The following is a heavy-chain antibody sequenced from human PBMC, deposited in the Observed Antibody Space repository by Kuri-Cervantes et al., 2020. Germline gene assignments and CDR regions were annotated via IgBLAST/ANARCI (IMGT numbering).Heavy chain of an antibody. V-gene: IGHV3-9*01. J-gene: IGHJ4*02. CDR1: GFTFDDYA. Sequence: SLKISCAASGFTFDDYAMHWVRQAPGKGLEWVSGISWNSGSIDYADSVKGRFTISRDNAKNSLYLQMNSLRAEDTAVYYCAREGSYYYDSSPVYWGQGTLVTVSS. CDR3: AREGSYYYDSSPVY. CDR2: ISWNSGSI. D-gene: IGHD3-22*01.